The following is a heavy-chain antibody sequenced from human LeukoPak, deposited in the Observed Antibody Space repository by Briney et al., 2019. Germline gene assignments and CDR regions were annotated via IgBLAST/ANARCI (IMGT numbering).Heavy chain of an antibody. CDR1: EFTLNNYW. Sequence: GGSLRLSCVASEFTLNNYWMHWVRQAPGKGLVWVSRINTDGSSTTYADSVKGRFTISRDNAKNTLHLQMSSLRAEDTALYYCARSKDGAFDIWGQGTMVTVSS. V-gene: IGHV3-74*03. CDR3: ARSKDGAFDI. J-gene: IGHJ3*02. CDR2: INTDGSST.